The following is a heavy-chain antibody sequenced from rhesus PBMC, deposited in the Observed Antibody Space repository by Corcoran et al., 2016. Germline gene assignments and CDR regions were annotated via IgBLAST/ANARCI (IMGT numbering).Heavy chain of an antibody. J-gene: IGHJ4*01. Sequence: QVQLQESGPGVVKPSETLSLTCAVSGGSISDSYRWSWIRQPPGKGLEWIGYIYGSSTSTNYNPSLKSRVTISTDTSKNQFSLKLSSVTAADTAVYYCARSIAAADFDYWGQGVLVTVSS. V-gene: IGHV4S10*01. CDR3: ARSIAAADFDY. D-gene: IGHD6-25*01. CDR1: GGSISDSYR. CDR2: IYGSSTST.